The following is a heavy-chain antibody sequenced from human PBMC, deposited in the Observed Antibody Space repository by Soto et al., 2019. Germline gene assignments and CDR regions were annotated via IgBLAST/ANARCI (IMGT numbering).Heavy chain of an antibody. CDR1: GFSFRSYA. Sequence: QVQLVESGGGVVQPGRSLRLSCAASGFSFRSYAMHWVRQAPGKGLEWVAVMSYDGSEKDYADSVKDRFTISRDNSKNTLYLQMSRLRAEDTAVYYCARAGLDTPALEYWGQGTLVTVSS. D-gene: IGHD2-2*01. J-gene: IGHJ4*02. CDR2: MSYDGSEK. V-gene: IGHV3-30-3*01. CDR3: ARAGLDTPALEY.